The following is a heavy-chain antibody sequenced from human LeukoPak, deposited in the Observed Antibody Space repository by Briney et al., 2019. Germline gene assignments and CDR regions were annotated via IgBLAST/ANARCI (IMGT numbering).Heavy chain of an antibody. CDR1: GGSISSGGYY. J-gene: IGHJ5*01. CDR3: ARDIAARSPYSWFDP. Sequence: TLSLTCTVSGGSISSGGYYWSWLGQHPGKGLEWIGYIYYSGSTYYNPSLKTLVTISVNTSKNQFSLKLSSVSAADTAVYYGARDIAARSPYSWFDPWGQGTAVTVSS. CDR2: IYYSGST. V-gene: IGHV4-31*01. D-gene: IGHD6-6*01.